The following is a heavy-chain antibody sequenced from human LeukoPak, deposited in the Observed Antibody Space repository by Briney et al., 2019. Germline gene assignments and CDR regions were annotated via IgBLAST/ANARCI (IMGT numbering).Heavy chain of an antibody. CDR2: IIPSGGST. CDR3: ARWWDDGSGYSYLYGMDV. D-gene: IGHD3-22*01. V-gene: IGHV1-46*01. Sequence: GASVKVSRKASGYTFTSYYMHWVRQAPGQGLEWMGIIIPSGGSTSYAQKFQGRVTMTRDTSTSTVYMELSSLRSEDTAVYYCARWWDDGSGYSYLYGMDVWGQGTTVTVSS. J-gene: IGHJ6*02. CDR1: GYTFTSYY.